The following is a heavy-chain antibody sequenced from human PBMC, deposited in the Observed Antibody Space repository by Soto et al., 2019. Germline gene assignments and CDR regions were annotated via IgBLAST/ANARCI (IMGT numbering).Heavy chain of an antibody. CDR2: INAGSGNT. V-gene: IGHV1-3*01. CDR1: GYTFTKYA. Sequence: QVQLVQSGAEVKRPGASVKLSCKASGYTFTKYAIHWVRQAPGQGLEWMGWINAGSGNTKYSQKFQGRVTTTRDTSASTAYMELSSLRSEDTAVYYCARATDLEEDIWGQGTMVTVSS. J-gene: IGHJ3*02. CDR3: ARATDLEEDI.